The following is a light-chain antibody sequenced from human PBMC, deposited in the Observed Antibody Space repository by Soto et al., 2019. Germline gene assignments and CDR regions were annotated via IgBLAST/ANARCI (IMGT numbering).Light chain of an antibody. CDR1: QSIGST. V-gene: IGKV3-15*01. CDR2: DAS. J-gene: IGKJ4*01. CDR3: HHYKTWPLS. Sequence: EIVMTQSPATLSVSPGERATLSCRASQSIGSTLAWYQQKPGQTPRLLIYDASTRATGIPARFSGIGSGTEFTLIISSLQSEDFAVYYCHHYKTWPLSFGGGTKVDIK.